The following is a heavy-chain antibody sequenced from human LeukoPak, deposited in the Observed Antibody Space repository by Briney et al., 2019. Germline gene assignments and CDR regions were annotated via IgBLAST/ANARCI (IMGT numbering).Heavy chain of an antibody. CDR1: GGTFSSYA. CDR2: IIPIFGTA. CDR3: ARDLKMGYSSGRYSWGTGSSNDY. Sequence: GASVKVSCKASGGTFSSYAISWVRQAPGQGLEWMGGIIPIFGTANYAQKLQGRVTMTTDTSTSTAYMELRSLRSDDTAVYYCARDLKMGYSSGRYSWGTGSSNDYWGQGTLVTVSS. V-gene: IGHV1-69*05. J-gene: IGHJ4*02. D-gene: IGHD6-19*01.